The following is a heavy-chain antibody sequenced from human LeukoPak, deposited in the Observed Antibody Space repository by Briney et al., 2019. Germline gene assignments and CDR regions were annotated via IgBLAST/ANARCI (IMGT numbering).Heavy chain of an antibody. CDR1: GGSLTGDY. CDR2: VYYTGRT. D-gene: IGHD3-10*01. CDR3: ARHMSVSYDAFDL. V-gene: IGHV4-59*08. J-gene: IGHJ3*01. Sequence: PSETLSLTCTVSGGSLTGDYWSWLRQPPGKGLECIAHVYYTGRTLYNPSLESRVTISVDTSKTQISLKLTSVTAADTAVYYCARHMSVSYDAFDLWGRGTPVTVSS.